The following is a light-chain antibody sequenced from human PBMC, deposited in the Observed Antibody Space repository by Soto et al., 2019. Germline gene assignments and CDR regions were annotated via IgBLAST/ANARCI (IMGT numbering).Light chain of an antibody. Sequence: ALTQPASVSGSPGQSITISCTGTSSDVGGYNYVSWYQQHPGKAPKLMIYEVSNRPSGVSNRFSGSKSGNTASLTISGLQAEDEADYYCSSYTSSSTPHHVFGTGTKLTVL. CDR2: EVS. CDR3: SSYTSSSTPHHV. CDR1: SSDVGGYNY. V-gene: IGLV2-14*01. J-gene: IGLJ1*01.